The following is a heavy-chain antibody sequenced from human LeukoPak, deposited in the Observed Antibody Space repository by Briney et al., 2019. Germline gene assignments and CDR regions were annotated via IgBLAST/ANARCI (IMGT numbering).Heavy chain of an antibody. V-gene: IGHV3-23*01. CDR3: AKDLYYYGSGSYQDY. CDR1: GFTFTSYA. J-gene: IGHJ4*02. CDR2: ISGNGDST. D-gene: IGHD3-10*01. Sequence: GGSLRLSCAASGFTFTSYAVSWVRQAPGKGLEWVSSISGNGDSTYYADSVKGRFTISRDNSKNTLYLQLNSLRAEDTAVYYCAKDLYYYGSGSYQDYWGQGTLVTVSS.